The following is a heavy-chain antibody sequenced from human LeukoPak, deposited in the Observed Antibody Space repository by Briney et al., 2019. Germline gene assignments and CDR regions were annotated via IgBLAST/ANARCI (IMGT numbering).Heavy chain of an antibody. J-gene: IGHJ5*02. CDR2: INWNGGST. D-gene: IGHD6-13*01. Sequence: GGSLRLSCAASGFTFDDYGMSWVRQAPGKGLEWVSGINWNGGSTGYADSVKGRFTISRDNAKNSLYLQMNSRRAEDTALYYWEKGNSSSLYNWLAPGGKGTLVTVPS. V-gene: IGHV3-20*04. CDR1: GFTFDDYG. CDR3: EKGNSSSLYNWLAP.